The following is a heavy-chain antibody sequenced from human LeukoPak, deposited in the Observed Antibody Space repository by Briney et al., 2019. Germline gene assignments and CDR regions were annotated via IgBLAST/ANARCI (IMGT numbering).Heavy chain of an antibody. CDR3: ANAPRFDP. J-gene: IGHJ5*02. Sequence: PGGSLRLSCAASGFIFSSYAMHWVRQAPGKGLEWVAVISYDGSNKYYADSVKGRFTISRDNSKNTLYLQMNSLRAEDTAVYYCANAPRFDPWGQGTLVTVSS. CDR2: ISYDGSNK. CDR1: GFIFSSYA. V-gene: IGHV3-30*18.